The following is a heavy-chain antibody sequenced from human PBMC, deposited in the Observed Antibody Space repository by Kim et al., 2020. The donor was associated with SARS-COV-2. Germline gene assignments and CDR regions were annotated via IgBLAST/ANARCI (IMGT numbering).Heavy chain of an antibody. CDR2: INFDGTST. V-gene: IGHV3-74*01. D-gene: IGHD3-10*01. J-gene: IGHJ4*02. CDR3: ARRRYYGSGGFDY. Sequence: GGSLRLSCVASGFTFNKYWMHWVRQPPGKGLLWVSRINFDGTSTYYADSAKGRFTISRDNAKNTLYLQMNSLRADDTAVYYCARRRYYGSGGFDYWGQGTLVTVSS. CDR1: GFTFNKYW.